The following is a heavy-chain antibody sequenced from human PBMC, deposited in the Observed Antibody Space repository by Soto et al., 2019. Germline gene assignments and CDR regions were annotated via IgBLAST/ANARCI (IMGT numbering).Heavy chain of an antibody. CDR3: ARGGMEPFDY. Sequence: GSLRVSCAPSVFTFSADWMRWVRQVPGKGLVWVSRINKDGSYKNYADFVEGRFTISRDDAKSELYLHMDRLRAEDTAVYYCARGGMEPFDYLGQGAMVTVSS. CDR2: INKDGSYK. J-gene: IGHJ4*02. V-gene: IGHV3-74*01. D-gene: IGHD1-1*01. CDR1: VFTFSADW.